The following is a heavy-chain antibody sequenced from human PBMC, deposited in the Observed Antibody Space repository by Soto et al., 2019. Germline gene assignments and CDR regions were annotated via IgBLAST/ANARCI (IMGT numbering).Heavy chain of an antibody. CDR1: GGTFSSYA. CDR3: ARGTYSSSWYSAFDI. CDR2: IIPIFGTA. J-gene: IGHJ3*02. V-gene: IGHV1-69*12. Sequence: QVQLVQSGAEVKKPGSSVKVSCKASGGTFSSYAISWVRQAPGQGLEWMGGIIPIFGTANYAQKFQGRVTIXXDXSXXTAYMELSSLSSEDTAVYYCARGTYSSSWYSAFDIWGQGTMVTVSS. D-gene: IGHD6-13*01.